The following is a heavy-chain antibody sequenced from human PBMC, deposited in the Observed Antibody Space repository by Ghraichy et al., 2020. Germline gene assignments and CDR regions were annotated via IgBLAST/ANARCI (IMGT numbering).Heavy chain of an antibody. CDR3: ARDYEGELDY. Sequence: SETLSLTCTVSGGSISSYYWSWIRQPPGKGLEWIGYIYYSGSTNHNPSLKNRLTISVDTSKNQFSLKLSSVTAADTAVYYCARDYEGELDYWGQVTLVTVSS. CDR1: GGSISSYY. V-gene: IGHV4-59*01. J-gene: IGHJ4*02. CDR2: IYYSGST. D-gene: IGHD1-26*01.